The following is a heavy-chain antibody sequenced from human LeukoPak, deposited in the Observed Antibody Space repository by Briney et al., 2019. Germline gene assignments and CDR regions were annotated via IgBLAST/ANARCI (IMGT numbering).Heavy chain of an antibody. Sequence: PGGSLRLSCAASGFTFSSYWMHWVRQAPGKGLVWVSRINSDGSSTSYADSVKGRFTIPRDNAKNTLYLQMNSLRAEDTAVYYCARGGELLRYFDYWGQGTLVTVSS. D-gene: IGHD3-10*01. CDR1: GFTFSSYW. V-gene: IGHV3-74*01. CDR3: ARGGELLRYFDY. J-gene: IGHJ4*02. CDR2: INSDGSST.